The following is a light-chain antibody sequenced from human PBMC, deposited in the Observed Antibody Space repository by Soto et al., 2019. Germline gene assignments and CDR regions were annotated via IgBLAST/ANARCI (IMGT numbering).Light chain of an antibody. CDR1: QSVSSSY. Sequence: EIVLTQSPGTLSLSPGERATLSCRASQSVSSSYLAWYQQKPGQAPRLLISAASSRSTGIPDRFSGSGSGTDFTLTNSRLEPEYFAVYYYQEYDSSPITFGQGTLLDIK. V-gene: IGKV3-20*01. J-gene: IGKJ5*01. CDR2: AAS. CDR3: QEYDSSPIT.